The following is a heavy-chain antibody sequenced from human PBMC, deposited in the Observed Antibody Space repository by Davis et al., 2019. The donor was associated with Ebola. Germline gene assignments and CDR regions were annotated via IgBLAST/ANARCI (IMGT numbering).Heavy chain of an antibody. CDR2: TYYSGST. CDR3: ARHKYCGADCYSGYLDF. CDR1: GGSISSYY. J-gene: IGHJ4*02. V-gene: IGHV4-59*01. Sequence: SETLSLTCTVSGGSISSYYWSWIRQPPGKGLEWIGYTYYSGSTNYNPSLKSRVTISVDTSKNPFSLKLSSVTAADTAVYYCARHKYCGADCYSGYLDFWGQGTLVTVSS. D-gene: IGHD2-21*02.